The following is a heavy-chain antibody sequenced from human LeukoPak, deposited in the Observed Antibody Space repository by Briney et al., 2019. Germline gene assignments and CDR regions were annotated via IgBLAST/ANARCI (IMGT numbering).Heavy chain of an antibody. Sequence: SETLSLTCGVSGVPFSNYYWSWVRQSPTQGLEWIGEIDHSGYTNYNPSLKSRVTMSIDTSKNQFSLKLTSATAADAGVYYCTRAVAGHPDWGQGTLVTVSS. J-gene: IGHJ4*02. CDR1: GVPFSNYY. D-gene: IGHD6-19*01. CDR2: IDHSGYT. CDR3: TRAVAGHPD. V-gene: IGHV4-34*01.